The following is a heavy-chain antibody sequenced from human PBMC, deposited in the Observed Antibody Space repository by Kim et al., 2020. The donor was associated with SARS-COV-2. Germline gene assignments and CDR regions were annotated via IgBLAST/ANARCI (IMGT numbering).Heavy chain of an antibody. V-gene: IGHV1-69*13. CDR3: ARDQGESITGTRTWFDP. CDR2: IIPIFGTA. D-gene: IGHD1-7*01. CDR1: GGTFSSYA. J-gene: IGHJ5*02. Sequence: SVKVSCKASGGTFSSYAISWVRQAPGQGLEWMGGIIPIFGTANYAQKFQGRVTITADESTSTAYMELSSLRSEDTAVYYCARDQGESITGTRTWFDPWGQGTLVTVSS.